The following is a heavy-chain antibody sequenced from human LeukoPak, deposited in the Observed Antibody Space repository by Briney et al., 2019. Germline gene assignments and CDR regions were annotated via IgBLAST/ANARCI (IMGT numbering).Heavy chain of an antibody. J-gene: IGHJ6*02. Sequence: ASVKVSCKASGDSFSNYGFAWVRQAPGQGLEWMGWISADSGDRYYAQNFQHRVTMTTDTSTTTGYMELGSLRSDDTAVYYCASGSYLWGGMDVWGQGTTVTVSS. CDR1: GDSFSNYG. V-gene: IGHV1-18*01. CDR3: ASGSYLWGGMDV. D-gene: IGHD1-26*01. CDR2: ISADSGDR.